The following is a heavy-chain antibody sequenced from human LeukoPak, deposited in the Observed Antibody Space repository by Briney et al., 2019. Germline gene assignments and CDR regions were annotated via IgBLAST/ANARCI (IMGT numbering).Heavy chain of an antibody. J-gene: IGHJ4*02. V-gene: IGHV4-34*01. CDR2: INHSGST. CDR3: ARRVTRVRHFDY. Sequence: SETLSLTCAVYGGSFSGYYWSWIRQPPGKGLEWIGEINHSGSTNYNPSLKSRVTISVDTSKNQFSLKLSSVTAADTAVYYCARRVTRVRHFDYWGQGTLVTVSS. D-gene: IGHD3-3*01. CDR1: GGSFSGYY.